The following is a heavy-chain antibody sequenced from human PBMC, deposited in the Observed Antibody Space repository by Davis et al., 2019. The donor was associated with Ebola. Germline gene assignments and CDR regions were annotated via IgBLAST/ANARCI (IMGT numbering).Heavy chain of an antibody. J-gene: IGHJ6*03. CDR2: ISGSGGST. V-gene: IGHV3-23*01. Sequence: PGGSLRLSCAASGFTFSSYAMSWVRQAPGKGLEWVSAISGSGGSTYYADSVKGRFTISRDNSKNTLYLQMNSLRAEDTAVYYCAKDRSGNYSVYYMDVWGKGTTVTVSS. CDR3: AKDRSGNYSVYYMDV. D-gene: IGHD1-26*01. CDR1: GFTFSSYA.